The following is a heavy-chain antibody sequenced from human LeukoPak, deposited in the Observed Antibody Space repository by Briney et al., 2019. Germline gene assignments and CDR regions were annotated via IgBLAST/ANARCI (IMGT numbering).Heavy chain of an antibody. CDR1: GFTFSSYA. CDR3: AKDSGGRNVVWGAFDI. Sequence: GGSLRLSCAASGFTFSSYAMSWVRQAPGKGLDWVSAISCSGGSTYYADSVKGRFTISRDNSKNTLYLQMNSLRAEDTAVYYCAKDSGGRNVVWGAFDIWGQGTMVTV. CDR2: ISCSGGST. V-gene: IGHV3-23*01. D-gene: IGHD2-2*01. J-gene: IGHJ3*02.